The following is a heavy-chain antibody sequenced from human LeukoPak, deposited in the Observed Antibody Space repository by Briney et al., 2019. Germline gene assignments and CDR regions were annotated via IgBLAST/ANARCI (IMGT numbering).Heavy chain of an antibody. V-gene: IGHV3-23*01. CDR3: AKDWGGMTTVTTTRVDY. CDR2: ISGSGGST. J-gene: IGHJ4*02. CDR1: GFTFSSYA. D-gene: IGHD4-11*01. Sequence: GGSLRLSCATSGFTFSSYAMSWVRQAPGKGLEWVSAISGSGGSTYYADSVKGRFTISRDNSKNTLYLQMSSLRAEDTAVYYCAKDWGGMTTVTTTRVDYWGQGTLVTVSS.